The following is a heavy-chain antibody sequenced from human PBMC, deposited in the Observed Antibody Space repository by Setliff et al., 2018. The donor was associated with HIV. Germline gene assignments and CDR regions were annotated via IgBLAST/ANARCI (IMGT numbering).Heavy chain of an antibody. J-gene: IGHJ6*02. Sequence: PGGSLRLSCAASGFTFSSYAMHWVRQAPGKGLEWVALISYDGTNKYYADSVKGRFTISRDNSKNTLYLQMNSLRADDTAIYYCATDKWYGVIVYYYYYGMDVWGQGTTVTVSS. CDR1: GFTFSSYA. V-gene: IGHV3-30-3*01. CDR2: ISYDGTNK. CDR3: ATDKWYGVIVYYYYYGMDV. D-gene: IGHD3-16*02.